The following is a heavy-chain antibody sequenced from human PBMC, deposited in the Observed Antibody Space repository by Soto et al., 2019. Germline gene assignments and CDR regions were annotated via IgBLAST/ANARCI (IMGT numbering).Heavy chain of an antibody. CDR1: GYSFTNYL. J-gene: IGHJ4*02. CDR2: INPADSDT. V-gene: IGHV5-51*01. CDR3: VRPDSNGYYSH. D-gene: IGHD3-22*01. Sequence: GESLKISFKGSGYSFTNYLICWVRQMPVKGLEWMGIINPADSDTRYSPSFQGQVTVSVDKSISTAYLQRGSLKASDTAMYYCVRPDSNGYYSHWGQGTPVTVSS.